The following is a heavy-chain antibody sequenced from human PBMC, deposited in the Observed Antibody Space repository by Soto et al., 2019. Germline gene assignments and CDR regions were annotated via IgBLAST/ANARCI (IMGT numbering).Heavy chain of an antibody. CDR3: AHSIAPRIFDY. V-gene: IGHV2-5*02. CDR1: GFSLSTSGVG. J-gene: IGHJ4*02. D-gene: IGHD6-13*01. CDR2: IYWDDDK. Sequence: QITLKESGPTLVKPTQTLTLTCTFSGFSLSTSGVGVGWIRQPPGKALEWLVLIYWDDDKRYSPSLKSRLTITKDTSKNQVVLTLTDMDPVDTATYYCAHSIAPRIFDYWGQGTLVTVSS.